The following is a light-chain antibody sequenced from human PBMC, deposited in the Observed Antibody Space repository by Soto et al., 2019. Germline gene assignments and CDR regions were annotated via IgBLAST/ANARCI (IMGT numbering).Light chain of an antibody. CDR2: EVS. J-gene: IGLJ1*01. Sequence: QSALTQPASVSGSPGQSITISCTGTSSDDGGYNDVSWYQQHPGKAPKLMIYEVSNRPSGVSNRFSGSKSGNTASLTISGLQAEDEADYYCSSYTSSSTPYVFGTGTKVTVL. CDR1: SSDDGGYND. V-gene: IGLV2-14*01. CDR3: SSYTSSSTPYV.